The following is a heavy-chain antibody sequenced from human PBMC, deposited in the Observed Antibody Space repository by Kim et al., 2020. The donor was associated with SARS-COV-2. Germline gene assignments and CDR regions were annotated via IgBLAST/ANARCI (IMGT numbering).Heavy chain of an antibody. D-gene: IGHD3-22*01. CDR3: ARGGGYYYDSSGSFDY. Sequence: KFQGRVTMTRNTSISTAYMELSSLRSEDTAVYYCARGGGYYYDSSGSFDYWGQGTLVTVSS. V-gene: IGHV1-8*01. J-gene: IGHJ4*02.